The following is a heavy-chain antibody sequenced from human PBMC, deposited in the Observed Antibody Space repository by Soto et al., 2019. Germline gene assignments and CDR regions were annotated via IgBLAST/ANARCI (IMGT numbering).Heavy chain of an antibody. CDR1: GYTFTRYD. CDR2: MNPNSGNT. J-gene: IGHJ6*02. V-gene: IGHV1-8*01. CDR3: AKEGPGGGRHFYYAMDV. Sequence: VSVTVPCKASGYTFTRYDIIWVRQATGQGLEWMGRMNPNSGNTGYAQKFQGRVTMTRNTSISTAYMDLLMNSLRPEDTGVYYCAKEGPGGGRHFYYAMDVWGQGTTVTVSS. D-gene: IGHD1-26*01.